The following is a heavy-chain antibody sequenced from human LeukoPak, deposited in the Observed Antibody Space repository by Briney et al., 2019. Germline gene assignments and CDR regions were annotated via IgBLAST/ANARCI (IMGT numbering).Heavy chain of an antibody. CDR2: INYIGST. J-gene: IGHJ4*02. V-gene: IGHV4-59*01. CDR1: GGSISSDY. Sequence: SETLSLTCTVSGGSISSDYWSWIRQPPGKGLEWIGYINYIGSTNYNPSLKSRITISVDTSKSHSSLKLSSVTAADTAVYYCARVVGATGSSDYWGQGTLVTVSS. CDR3: ARVVGATGSSDY. D-gene: IGHD1-26*01.